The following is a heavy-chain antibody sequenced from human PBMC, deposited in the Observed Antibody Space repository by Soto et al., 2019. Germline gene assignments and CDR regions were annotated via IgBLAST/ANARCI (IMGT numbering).Heavy chain of an antibody. V-gene: IGHV1-8*01. D-gene: IGHD3-10*01. J-gene: IGHJ4*02. CDR1: GDTFTNYD. CDR2: MNPNSGKI. CDR3: AHLHPYYYGSGNNY. Sequence: ASVKVSCKASGDTFTNYDINSGRQATGQGPEYMGWMNPNSGKIGYVQKFQGRVTMTSNTSISTAYMELSSLRFEDTAVYYCAHLHPYYYGSGNNYWGQGTLVTVSS.